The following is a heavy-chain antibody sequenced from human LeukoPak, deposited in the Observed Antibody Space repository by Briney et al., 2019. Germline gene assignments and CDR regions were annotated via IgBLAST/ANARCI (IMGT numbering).Heavy chain of an antibody. CDR3: AKYSGSYSAYFDY. CDR1: GFSFDDFG. V-gene: IGHV3-23*01. D-gene: IGHD1-26*01. J-gene: IGHJ4*02. CDR2: ISGSGGST. Sequence: GGSLRLSCAASGFSFDDFGMHWVRQAAGKGLEWVSAISGSGGSTYYADSVKGRFTISRDNSKNTLYLQMNSLRAEDTAVYYCAKYSGSYSAYFDYWGQGTLVTVSS.